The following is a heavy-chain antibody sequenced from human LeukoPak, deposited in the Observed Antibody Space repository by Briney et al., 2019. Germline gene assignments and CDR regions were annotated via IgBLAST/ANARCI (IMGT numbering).Heavy chain of an antibody. J-gene: IGHJ5*02. D-gene: IGHD6-13*01. V-gene: IGHV4-34*01. CDR3: ARGLIAAAGTSYLFDP. Sequence: SETLSLTCAVYGGSFSGYYWSWIRQPPGKGLEWIGEINHSGSTNYNPSLKSRVTISVDTSKNQFSLKLSSVTAADTAVYYCARGLIAAAGTSYLFDPWGQGPLVTVSS. CDR2: INHSGST. CDR1: GGSFSGYY.